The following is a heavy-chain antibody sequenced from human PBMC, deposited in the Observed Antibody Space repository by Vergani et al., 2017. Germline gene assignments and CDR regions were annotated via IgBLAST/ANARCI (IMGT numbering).Heavy chain of an antibody. CDR1: GFTFSSYS. D-gene: IGHD2-2*01. CDR3: AGEPRTPXCSSTSGYVHGFDI. V-gene: IGHV3-21*01. J-gene: IGHJ3*02. Sequence: EVQLVESGGGLVKPGGSLRLSCAASGFTFSSYSMNWVRQAPGKGLEWVSSISSSSSYIYYADSVKGRFTISRDNAKNSLYLQMNSLRAEDTAVYYCAGEPRTPXCSSTSGYVHGFDIWGQGTMVTVSS. CDR2: ISSSSSYI.